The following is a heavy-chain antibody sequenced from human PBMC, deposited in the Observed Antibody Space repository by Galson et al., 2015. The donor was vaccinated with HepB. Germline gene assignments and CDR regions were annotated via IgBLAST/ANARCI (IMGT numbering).Heavy chain of an antibody. V-gene: IGHV6-1*01. J-gene: IGHJ6*02. D-gene: IGHD4-11*01. CDR3: AYSSDV. CDR1: GDSVTSNSAV. Sequence: CAISGDSVTSNSAVWNWIRQSPSRGLEWLGRTYFRSKWRIDYAMSVKSRITISADTSDNQFSLLLRSVTPEDTAVYYCAYSSDVWGPGTTVIVSS. CDR2: TYFRSKWRI.